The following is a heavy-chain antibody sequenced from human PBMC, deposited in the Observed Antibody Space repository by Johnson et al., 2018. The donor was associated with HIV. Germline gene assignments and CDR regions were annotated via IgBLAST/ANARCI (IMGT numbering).Heavy chain of an antibody. D-gene: IGHD6-6*01. Sequence: VQLVESGGGVVQPGRSLRLSCAASGFTFSSHAMHWVRQAPGKGLEWVAVISYDGSNKYYADSVKGRFTISRDNSKNTLYLQMNSLRGEDTAVYYCAKDQGYSSSSNDSPDAFDIWGQGTMVTVSS. CDR2: ISYDGSNK. J-gene: IGHJ3*02. V-gene: IGHV3-30*04. CDR3: AKDQGYSSSSNDSPDAFDI. CDR1: GFTFSSHA.